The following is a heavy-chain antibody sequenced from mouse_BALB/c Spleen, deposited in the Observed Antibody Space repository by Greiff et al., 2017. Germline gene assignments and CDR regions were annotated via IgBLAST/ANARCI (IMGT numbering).Heavy chain of an antibody. CDR2: INPSSGYT. D-gene: IGHD2-12*01. J-gene: IGHJ4*01. V-gene: IGHV1-4*01. CDR3: ARSNGRPYYAMDY. Sequence: QVQLQQSGAELARPGASVKMSCKASGYTFTSYTMHWVKQRPGQGLEWIGYINPSSGYTNYNQKFKDKATLTADKSSSTAYMQLSSLTSEDSAVYYCARSNGRPYYAMDYWGQGTSVTVSS. CDR1: GYTFTSYT.